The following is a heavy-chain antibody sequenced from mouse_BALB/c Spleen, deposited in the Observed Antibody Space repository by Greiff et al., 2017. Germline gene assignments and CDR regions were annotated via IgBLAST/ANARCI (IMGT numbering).Heavy chain of an antibody. CDR2: INSNGGST. Sequence: EVQRVESGGGLVQPGGSLKLSCAASGFTFSSYGMSWVRQTPDKRLELVATINSNGGSTYYPDSVKGRFTISRDNAKNTLYLQMSSLKSEDTAMYYCARDQYWYFDVWGAGTTVTVSS. CDR3: ARDQYWYFDV. CDR1: GFTFSSYG. V-gene: IGHV5-6-3*01. J-gene: IGHJ1*01.